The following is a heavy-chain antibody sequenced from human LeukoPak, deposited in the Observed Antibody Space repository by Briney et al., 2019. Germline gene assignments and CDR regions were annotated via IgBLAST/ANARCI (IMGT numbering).Heavy chain of an antibody. CDR2: IYTSGST. D-gene: IGHD6-13*01. Sequence: SETLSLTCTVSGGSISSYYWSCIRQPPGKGLEWIGYIYTSGSTNYNPPLKSRVTISVDTSKNQFSLKLSSVTAADTAVYYCARYEEGYEYYFDYWGQGTLVTVSS. V-gene: IGHV4-4*09. CDR3: ARYEEGYEYYFDY. CDR1: GGSISSYY. J-gene: IGHJ4*02.